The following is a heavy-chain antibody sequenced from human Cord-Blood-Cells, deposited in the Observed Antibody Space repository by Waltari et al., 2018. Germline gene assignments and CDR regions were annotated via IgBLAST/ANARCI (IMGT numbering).Heavy chain of an antibody. V-gene: IGHV3-33*01. J-gene: IGHJ4*02. CDR1: GFTFSSYG. Sequence: QVQLVESGGGVVQPGRSLRLSCAASGFTFSSYGMHWVRQAPGKGLEWVAVIWYDGNNKYYVESVKGRFTISRDNSKNTLYLQMNSLRAEDTAVYYCARDLKGDFWSGYYDFDYWGQGTLVTVSS. D-gene: IGHD3-3*01. CDR3: ARDLKGDFWSGYYDFDY. CDR2: IWYDGNNK.